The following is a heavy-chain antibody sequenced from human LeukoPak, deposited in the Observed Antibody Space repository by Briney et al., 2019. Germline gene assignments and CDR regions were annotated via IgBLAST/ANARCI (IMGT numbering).Heavy chain of an antibody. CDR1: GFTFSSYT. CDR2: ISGSGGST. V-gene: IGHV3-23*01. Sequence: PGGSLRLSCAASGFTFSSYTMNWVRQAPGKGLEWVSAISGSGGSTYYADSVKGRFTISRDNSKNTLYLQMSSLRAEDTAVYYCTRGTNDYGGIERKKPFDYWGQGTLVTVSS. D-gene: IGHD4-23*01. J-gene: IGHJ4*02. CDR3: TRGTNDYGGIERKKPFDY.